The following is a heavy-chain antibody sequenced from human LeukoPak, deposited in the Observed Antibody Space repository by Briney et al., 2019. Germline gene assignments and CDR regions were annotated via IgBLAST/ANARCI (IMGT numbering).Heavy chain of an antibody. D-gene: IGHD3-3*01. V-gene: IGHV4-39*07. CDR2: IYYSGST. CDR1: GGSISSSSYS. J-gene: IGHJ4*02. Sequence: SETLSLTCTVSGGSISSSSYSWGWIRQPPGKGLEWIGSIYYSGSTHYNPSLKSRVTIPVDTSKNQFSLKLSSVTAADTAVYYCARGSISPQYDFWSGYSDYWGQGTLVTVS. CDR3: ARGSISPQYDFWSGYSDY.